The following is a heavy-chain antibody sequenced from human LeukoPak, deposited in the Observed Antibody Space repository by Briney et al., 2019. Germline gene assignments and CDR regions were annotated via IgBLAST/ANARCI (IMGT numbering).Heavy chain of an antibody. CDR1: GYTSTSYG. CDR2: ISAYNGNT. CDR3: ARGLGYCSSTSCYNLYFDY. V-gene: IGHV1-18*01. Sequence: ASVKVSCKASGYTSTSYGISWVRQAPGQGLEWMGWISAYNGNTNYAQKLQGRVTMTTDTSTSTAYMELRNLRSDDTAVYYCARGLGYCSSTSCYNLYFDYWGQGTLVTVSS. D-gene: IGHD2-2*02. J-gene: IGHJ4*02.